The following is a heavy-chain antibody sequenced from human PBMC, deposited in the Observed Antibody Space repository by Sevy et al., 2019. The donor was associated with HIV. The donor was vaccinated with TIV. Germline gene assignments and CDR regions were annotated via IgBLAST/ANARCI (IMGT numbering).Heavy chain of an antibody. D-gene: IGHD2-21*01. CDR2: ISAYTGHT. CDR1: GYNFITYG. CDR3: ANACLKADVIVSPAYGMDV. V-gene: IGHV1-18*01. J-gene: IGHJ6*02. Sequence: ASVKVSCKASGYNFITYGISWVRQAPGQGLEWMGWISAYTGHTTYAQRLQDRVTMTTDTSTSTSWMELRSLISDDTAVYYCANACLKADVIVSPAYGMDVWGQGTTVTVSS.